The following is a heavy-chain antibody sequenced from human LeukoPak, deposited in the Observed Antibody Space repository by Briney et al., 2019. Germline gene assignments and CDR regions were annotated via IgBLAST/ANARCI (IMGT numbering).Heavy chain of an antibody. CDR2: ISGDGGKT. D-gene: IGHD5-12*01. CDR3: AKDRSPYSGYDYRGYFDY. Sequence: QAGGSLRLSCAASGFTFSTHDLTWVRQAPGKGLEWVSAISGDGGKTYYADSVKGRFTISRDNSKNTLFLQMNSLRAEDTAVYYCAKDRSPYSGYDYRGYFDYWGQGTLVTVSS. CDR1: GFTFSTHD. V-gene: IGHV3-23*01. J-gene: IGHJ4*02.